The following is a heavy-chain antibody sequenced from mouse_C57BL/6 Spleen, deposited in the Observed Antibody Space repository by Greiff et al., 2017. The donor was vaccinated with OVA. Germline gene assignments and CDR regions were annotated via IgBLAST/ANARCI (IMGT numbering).Heavy chain of an antibody. CDR3: ARNYYRYFDV. Sequence: QVQLQQPGAELVRPGSSVKLSCTASGYTFTSYWMDWVKQRPGQGLEWIGNIYPSDSETHYNQKFKDKATLTVDKSSSTAYMQLSSLTSEDAAVYYCARNYYRYFDVWGTGTTVTVSS. J-gene: IGHJ1*03. CDR2: IYPSDSET. V-gene: IGHV1-61*01. CDR1: GYTFTSYW.